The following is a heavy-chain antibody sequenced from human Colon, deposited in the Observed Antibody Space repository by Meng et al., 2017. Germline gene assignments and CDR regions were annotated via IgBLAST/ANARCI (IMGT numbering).Heavy chain of an antibody. Sequence: QVQLVQSGAELKKPGASLTVSCKASGYTLYIHWVRLRPGEGLEWMGRINPRTGDTKSAQSFQGRVTMTRDTSTTTFSMDLRSLTTDDSAIYFCARESADGGSFDLWGQGTLVTVSS. D-gene: IGHD2-15*01. CDR3: ARESADGGSFDL. V-gene: IGHV1-2*06. CDR1: GYTLY. J-gene: IGHJ4*02. CDR2: INPRTGDT.